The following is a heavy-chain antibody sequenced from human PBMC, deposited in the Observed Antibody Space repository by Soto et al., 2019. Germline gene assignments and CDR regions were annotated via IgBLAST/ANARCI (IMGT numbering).Heavy chain of an antibody. Sequence: GGSLRLSCAASGFTFSSYAMSWVRQAPGKGLEWVSAISGSGGSTYYADSVKGRFTISRDNSKNTLYLQMNSLRAEDTAVYYCAKSQSRYCGSSTSCYADYWGPGTLVTVSS. V-gene: IGHV3-23*01. CDR3: AKSQSRYCGSSTSCYADY. D-gene: IGHD2-2*01. CDR2: ISGSGGST. J-gene: IGHJ4*02. CDR1: GFTFSSYA.